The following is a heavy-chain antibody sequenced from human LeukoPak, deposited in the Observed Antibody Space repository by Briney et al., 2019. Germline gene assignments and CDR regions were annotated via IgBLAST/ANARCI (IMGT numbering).Heavy chain of an antibody. CDR3: AREYQLHYDY. CDR2: INPNSGGT. CDR1: GYTFTGYY. J-gene: IGHJ4*02. V-gene: IGHV1-2*02. Sequence: ASVKVSRKASGYTFTGYYMHWVRQAPGQGLEWLGWINPNSGGTNYAQKFQGRVTLTRDTSISTAYMELSRLRSDDTAVYYSAREYQLHYDYWGQGTLVTVSS. D-gene: IGHD2-2*01.